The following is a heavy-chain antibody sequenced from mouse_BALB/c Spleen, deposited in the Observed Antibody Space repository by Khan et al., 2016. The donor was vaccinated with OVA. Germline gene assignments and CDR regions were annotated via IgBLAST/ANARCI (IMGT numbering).Heavy chain of an antibody. Sequence: QVQLKQSGPGLVAPSQSLSITCTVSGFSLTDYAVSWIRQPPGKGLEWLGVIWGGGSKYYNSALKSRLSISKDNSKSQVFLNMNSLQTDDTAMYYCAKDPPYCAMDNWGQGTSVTVSS. CDR3: AKDPPYCAMDN. V-gene: IGHV2-6-5*01. J-gene: IGHJ4*01. CDR1: GFSLTDYA. CDR2: IWGGGSK.